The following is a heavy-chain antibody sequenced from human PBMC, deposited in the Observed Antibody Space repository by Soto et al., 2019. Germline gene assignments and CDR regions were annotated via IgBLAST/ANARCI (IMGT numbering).Heavy chain of an antibody. CDR3: AIASGYAFYFADVMDV. CDR1: GYTYTGYD. D-gene: IGHD3-10*01. CDR2: MNPNSGNT. J-gene: IGHJ6*02. Sequence: ASVKVSCKASGYTYTGYDINWVREATGQGLEWMGWMNPNSGNTGYAQKFQGRVNMTRNTSISTAYMELRSLRSEDTAVYYCAIASGYAFYFADVMDVWGQGTRVTVSS. V-gene: IGHV1-8*01.